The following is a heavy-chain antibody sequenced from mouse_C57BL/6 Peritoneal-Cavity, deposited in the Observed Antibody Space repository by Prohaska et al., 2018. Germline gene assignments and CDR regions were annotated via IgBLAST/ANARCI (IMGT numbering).Heavy chain of an antibody. CDR1: GFTFSGFW. CDR2: INSDGSAI. CDR3: MRYGNYWYFDV. D-gene: IGHD2-1*01. Sequence: EVQLLETGGGLVQPGGSRGLSCEGSGFTFSGFWMSLVRQTPGKTLEWIGDINSDGSAINYAPSIKDRFTIVRDNDKSTLYLQMSNVRSEDTATYFCMRYGNYWYFDVWGTGTTVTVSS. V-gene: IGHV11-2*01. J-gene: IGHJ1*03.